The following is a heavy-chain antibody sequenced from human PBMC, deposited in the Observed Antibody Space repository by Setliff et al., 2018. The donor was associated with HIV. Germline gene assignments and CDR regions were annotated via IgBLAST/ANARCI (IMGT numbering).Heavy chain of an antibody. V-gene: IGHV4-61*05. CDR1: GGSISSGSHY. CDR2: ISHSGIT. CDR3: VKAAPVDS. D-gene: IGHD6-6*01. J-gene: IGHJ3*01. Sequence: PSETLSLTCTVSGGSISSGSHYWGWIRQPPGKGLEWIGYISHSGITYYNPSLKSRATISVDTSKNQFSLKVTSVTAADTAVYFCVKAAPVDSWGQGTMVTVSS.